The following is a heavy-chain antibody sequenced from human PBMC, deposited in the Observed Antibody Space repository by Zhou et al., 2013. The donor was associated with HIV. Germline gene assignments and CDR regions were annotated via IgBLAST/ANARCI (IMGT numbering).Heavy chain of an antibody. D-gene: IGHD4-17*01. J-gene: IGHJ6*03. CDR3: ARAPYGDYVFDYYYYYMDV. CDR1: GGTFSSYA. Sequence: QVQLVQSGAEVKKPGSSVKVSCKASGGTFSSYAISWVRQAPGQGLEWMGGIIPIFGTANYAQKFQGRVTITTDESTSTAYMELSSLRSEDTAVYYCARAPYGDYVFDYYYYYMDVWGKGTTVTVSS. CDR2: IIPIFGTA. V-gene: IGHV1-69*05.